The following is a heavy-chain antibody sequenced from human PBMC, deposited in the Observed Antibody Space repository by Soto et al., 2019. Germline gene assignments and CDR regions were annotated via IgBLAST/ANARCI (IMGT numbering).Heavy chain of an antibody. D-gene: IGHD1-26*01. CDR1: GFTFGSYS. Sequence: PGGSLRLSCAASGFTFGSYSMNWVRQVQGKGLEWISSISSSSSYIYYADSVKGRFTISRDNAKNSLYLQMNSLRAEDSAVYYCARAPQVGATTLDYWGQGTLVTVSS. CDR2: ISSSSSYI. J-gene: IGHJ4*02. CDR3: ARAPQVGATTLDY. V-gene: IGHV3-21*01.